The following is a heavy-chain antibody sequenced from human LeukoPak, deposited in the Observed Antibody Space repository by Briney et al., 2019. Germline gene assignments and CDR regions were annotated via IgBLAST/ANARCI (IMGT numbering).Heavy chain of an antibody. CDR2: WRYDGSP. J-gene: IGHJ4*02. CDR1: GGSISGRY. Sequence: SETLSLTCAVSGGSISGRYWSWIRQPPGQALEWIANWRYDGSPNYTPSLESRATISLDTSKNQFSLRLTSVTAADTAVYYCVVTQKWLAFDYWGQGILVTVSS. CDR3: VVTQKWLAFDY. D-gene: IGHD6-19*01. V-gene: IGHV4-59*08.